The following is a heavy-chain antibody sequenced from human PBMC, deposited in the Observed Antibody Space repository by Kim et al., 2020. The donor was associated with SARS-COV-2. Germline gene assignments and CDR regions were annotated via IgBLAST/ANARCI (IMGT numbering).Heavy chain of an antibody. Sequence: SETLSLTCTVSGVSIYSYYWSWIRQPPGKGLEWIGYVYYSGSTNCNPSLKSRVTISVDRSKNQFSLQLSSVTAADTAVYYCAKDLTTVITPGWFDPWGPGTLVTVSS. J-gene: IGHJ5*02. CDR2: VYYSGST. V-gene: IGHV4-59*01. CDR1: GVSIYSYY. CDR3: AKDLTTVITPGWFDP. D-gene: IGHD4-17*01.